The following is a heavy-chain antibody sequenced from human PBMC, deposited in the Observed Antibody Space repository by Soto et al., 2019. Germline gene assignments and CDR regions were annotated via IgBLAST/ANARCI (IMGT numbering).Heavy chain of an antibody. CDR2: IAHGRHT. CDR1: GGFITTSVL. V-gene: IGHV4-4*02. J-gene: IGHJ4*02. CDR3: AGGRDNDY. Sequence: SDNLSLTSDVSGGFITTSVLWTLVRQFPGRGLDWIGEIAHGRHTNYKPSLSGRVTMSVDLSNSQFCPNVAPVNAADTCVYLCAGGRDNDYWGQGTLVTVSS. D-gene: IGHD1-1*01.